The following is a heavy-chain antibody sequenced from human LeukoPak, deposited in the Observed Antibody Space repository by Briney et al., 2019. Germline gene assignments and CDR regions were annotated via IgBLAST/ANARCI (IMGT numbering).Heavy chain of an antibody. CDR1: GYTLTALS. J-gene: IGHJ6*03. CDR2: FDPEDGET. CDR3: ATGVAAAGQDYYYYYYMDV. Sequence: GASLKVSCKVSGYTLTALSMHWVRQAPGKGLECMGGFDPEDGETIYAQKFQGRVTMTEDTSTDTAYMELSSLRSEDTAVYYCATGVAAAGQDYYYYYYMDVWGKGTTVTISS. D-gene: IGHD6-13*01. V-gene: IGHV1-24*01.